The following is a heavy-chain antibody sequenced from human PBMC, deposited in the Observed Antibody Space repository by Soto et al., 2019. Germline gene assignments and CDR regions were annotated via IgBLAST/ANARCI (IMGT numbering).Heavy chain of an antibody. CDR3: ERDVAIRRTYWYFDL. D-gene: IGHD2-21*01. J-gene: IGHJ2*01. CDR2: IIPILGIA. CDR1: GGTFSSYT. V-gene: IGHV1-69*08. Sequence: QVQLVPSGAEVKKPGSSVKVSCKASGGTFSSYTISWVRQAPGQGLEWMGRIIPILGIANYAQTFQGRVTITADQSTSTAYMELSSVRSEDTAVYYCERDVAIRRTYWYFDLWGRGTLVTVSS.